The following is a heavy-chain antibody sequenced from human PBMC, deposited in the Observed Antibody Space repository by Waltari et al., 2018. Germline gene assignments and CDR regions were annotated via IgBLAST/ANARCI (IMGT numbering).Heavy chain of an antibody. J-gene: IGHJ3*01. CDR1: GFIFSSHG. CDR2: ISFDGKKI. V-gene: IGHV3-30*02. D-gene: IGHD4-17*01. Sequence: VQLLESGGGVVQPGGSLRLSCTASGFIFSSHGMPWVRQIPGKGLEWLAFISFDGKKIFDADSVRGRFTISRDNSNNIVFLQMNSLRPEDSGVYYCAKDGDYSLTEYDAFDVWGQGTVVTVSP. CDR3: AKDGDYSLTEYDAFDV.